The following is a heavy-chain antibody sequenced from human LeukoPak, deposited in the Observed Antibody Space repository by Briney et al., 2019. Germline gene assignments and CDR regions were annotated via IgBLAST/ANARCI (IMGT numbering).Heavy chain of an antibody. J-gene: IGHJ3*02. D-gene: IGHD1-26*01. Sequence: GGSLRLSCAASGFTVSSSYMSWVRQAPGKGLEWVSVIYSGGTTYYADSVKGRFTISRDNSKNSLYLQMNSLRAEDTAVYYCARDLIVGGNHDAFDIWGQGTMVTVSS. CDR3: ARDLIVGGNHDAFDI. CDR1: GFTVSSSY. CDR2: IYSGGTT. V-gene: IGHV3-53*01.